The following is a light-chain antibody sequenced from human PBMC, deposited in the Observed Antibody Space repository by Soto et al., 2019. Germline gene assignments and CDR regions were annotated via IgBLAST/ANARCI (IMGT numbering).Light chain of an antibody. V-gene: IGKV3-20*01. J-gene: IGKJ2*01. CDR1: QSVSSSY. CDR2: GAS. Sequence: EIVLTQSPGTLSLSPGERATLSCRASQSVSSSYLAWYQQKPGQAPRLLIYGASSRATGIPDRFSGSGTGTHFTLTISRLEPADLAVYYCQQYGSSSLYTFGQGTKLEIK. CDR3: QQYGSSSLYT.